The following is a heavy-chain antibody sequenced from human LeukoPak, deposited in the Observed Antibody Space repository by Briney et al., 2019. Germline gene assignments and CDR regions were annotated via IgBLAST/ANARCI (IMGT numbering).Heavy chain of an antibody. Sequence: PGGSLRLSCAASGFTFSSYGMHWVRQAPGKGLEWVAVISYDGSNKYYADSVKGRFTISRDNSKNTLYLQMNSLRAEDTAVYYCAKDREDYYDSSGYYLDAFDIWGQGTMVTVSS. CDR3: AKDREDYYDSSGYYLDAFDI. V-gene: IGHV3-30*18. CDR1: GFTFSSYG. CDR2: ISYDGSNK. J-gene: IGHJ3*02. D-gene: IGHD3-22*01.